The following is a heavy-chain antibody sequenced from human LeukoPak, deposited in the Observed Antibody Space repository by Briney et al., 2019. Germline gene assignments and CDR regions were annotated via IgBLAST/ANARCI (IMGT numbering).Heavy chain of an antibody. Sequence: GGSLRLSCAVSGFTFRSYAMNWVRQAPGKGLEWVSVITDSGTNTYYGDSVKGRFTVSRDNSKNTLYLQMNSLRAEDTAVYYCAKGSGSGWYGWLDPWGQGTLVTVSS. CDR1: GFTFRSYA. J-gene: IGHJ5*02. CDR3: AKGSGSGWYGWLDP. CDR2: ITDSGTNT. D-gene: IGHD6-19*01. V-gene: IGHV3-23*01.